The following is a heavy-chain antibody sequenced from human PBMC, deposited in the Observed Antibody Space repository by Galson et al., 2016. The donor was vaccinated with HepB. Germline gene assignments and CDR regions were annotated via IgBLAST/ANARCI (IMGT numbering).Heavy chain of an antibody. J-gene: IGHJ4*02. Sequence: SLRLSCAASGFSVSSNFVSWVRQSPGKGLEWVSVIYTGGSTYYADSVKGRFTISRDNSKNMLYLQMNSLRAEDTAVYYCARGDYDTRGYTMTFDYWGQGTLVTVFS. V-gene: IGHV3-53*01. CDR1: GFSVSSNF. CDR3: ARGDYDTRGYTMTFDY. CDR2: IYTGGST. D-gene: IGHD3-22*01.